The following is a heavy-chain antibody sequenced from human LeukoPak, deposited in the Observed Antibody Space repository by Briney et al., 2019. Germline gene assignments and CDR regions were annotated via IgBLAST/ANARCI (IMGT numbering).Heavy chain of an antibody. V-gene: IGHV4-61*01. Sequence: RSETLSLTCTVSGGSVSSGSYYWSWIRQPPGKGLERIGYIYYSGSTNYNPSLKSRVTISVDTSKNQFSLKLSSVTAADTAVYYCARVRGIRFLEWLLGAGGFDPWGQGTLVTVSS. CDR1: GGSVSSGSYY. J-gene: IGHJ5*02. CDR3: ARVRGIRFLEWLLGAGGFDP. D-gene: IGHD3-3*01. CDR2: IYYSGST.